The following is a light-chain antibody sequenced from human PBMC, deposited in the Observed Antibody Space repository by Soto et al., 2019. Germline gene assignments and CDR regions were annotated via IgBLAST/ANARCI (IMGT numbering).Light chain of an antibody. Sequence: IGLTQSPATLSLSPGERATLSCRASQSVSSYLAWYQQKPGQAPRLLIYDASNRATGIPARFSGSGSGTDFTLTISSLEPEDFAVYYCQQRSNWPWTFGQGTKADIK. CDR1: QSVSSY. CDR2: DAS. J-gene: IGKJ1*01. V-gene: IGKV3-11*01. CDR3: QQRSNWPWT.